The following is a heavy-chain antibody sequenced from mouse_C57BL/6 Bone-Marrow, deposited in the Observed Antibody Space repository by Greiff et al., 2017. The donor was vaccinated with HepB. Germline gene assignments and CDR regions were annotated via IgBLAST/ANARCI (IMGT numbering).Heavy chain of an antibody. CDR2: IRSKSNNYAT. D-gene: IGHD2-1*01. J-gene: IGHJ3*01. CDR1: GFSFNTYA. CDR3: VSLSYLLSFAY. V-gene: IGHV10-1*01. Sequence: EVKLQESGGGLVQPKGSLKLSCAASGFSFNTYAMNWVRQAPGKGLEWVARIRSKSNNYATYYADSVKDRFTISRDDSESMLYLQMNNLKTEDTAMYYCVSLSYLLSFAYWGQGTLVTVSA.